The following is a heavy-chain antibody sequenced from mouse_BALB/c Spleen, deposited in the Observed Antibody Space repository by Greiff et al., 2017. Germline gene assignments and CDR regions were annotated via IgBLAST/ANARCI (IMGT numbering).Heavy chain of an antibody. Sequence: VQLQQPGAELVKPGAPVKLSCKASGYTFTSYWMNWVKQRPGRGLEWIGRIDPSDSETHYNQKFKDKATLTVDKSSSTAYIQLSSLTSEDSAVYYCARGGLRHAMDYWGQGTSVTVSS. CDR1: GYTFTSYW. CDR3: ARGGLRHAMDY. D-gene: IGHD1-1*01. J-gene: IGHJ4*01. V-gene: IGHV1-69*02. CDR2: IDPSDSET.